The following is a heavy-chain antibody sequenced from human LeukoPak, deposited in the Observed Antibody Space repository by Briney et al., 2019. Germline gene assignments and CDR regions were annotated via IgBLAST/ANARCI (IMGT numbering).Heavy chain of an antibody. CDR2: INPNSGGT. J-gene: IGHJ3*02. CDR3: ARNIWFGESADAFDI. D-gene: IGHD3-10*01. Sequence: ASVKVSCKASGYTFTGYYMHWVRQAPGQGLEWMGWINPNSGGTNYAQKFQGRVTMTRDKSIRTAYMELSRLTSDETAVYYCARNIWFGESADAFDIWRQGTMVTVSS. CDR1: GYTFTGYY. V-gene: IGHV1-2*02.